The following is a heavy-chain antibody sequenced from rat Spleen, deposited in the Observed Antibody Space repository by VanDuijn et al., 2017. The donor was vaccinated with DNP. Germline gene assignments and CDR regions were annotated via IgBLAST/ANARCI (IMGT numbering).Heavy chain of an antibody. CDR1: GFSLTINS. D-gene: IGHD1-2*01. V-gene: IGHV2-1*01. CDR3: PRDYYSSSFTY. CDR2: IWCDGNT. Sequence: QVQLKESGPGLVQPSQTLSLTCTVSGFSLTINSVHWVGQPPGKGLEWVGTIWCDGNTDYSSALKSRRSISRDTSKSQVVLKMNSIQTEDTAIYFCPRDYYSSSFTYWGQCTLVTVSS. J-gene: IGHJ3*01.